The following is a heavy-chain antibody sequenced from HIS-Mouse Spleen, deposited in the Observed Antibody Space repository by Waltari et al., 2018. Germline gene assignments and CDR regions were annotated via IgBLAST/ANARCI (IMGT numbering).Heavy chain of an antibody. CDR2: INHSGST. Sequence: QVQLQQWGAGLLKPSETLSLTCAVYGGSFSGYYWSWIRQPPGKGLEWIVEINHSGSTNYNPSLKSRVTISVDTSKNQFSLKLSSVTAADTAVYYCARGKGSSSWYYFDYWGQGTLVTVSS. D-gene: IGHD6-13*01. J-gene: IGHJ4*02. V-gene: IGHV4-34*01. CDR3: ARGKGSSSWYYFDY. CDR1: GGSFSGYY.